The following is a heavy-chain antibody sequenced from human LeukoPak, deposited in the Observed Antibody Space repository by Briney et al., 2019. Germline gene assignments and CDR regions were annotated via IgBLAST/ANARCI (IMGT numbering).Heavy chain of an antibody. J-gene: IGHJ4*02. D-gene: IGHD5-12*01. CDR1: GFTFSIYS. CDR2: ISSGSSAI. V-gene: IGHV3-48*02. Sequence: PGGSLRLSCAASGFTFSIYSMNWVRQAPGKGLEWISYISSGSSAIYYADSVKGRFTISRDNAKNSLYLQIKSQRDEDTAVYYCARPKRYSAYDCDYWGQGTLVTVSS. CDR3: ARPKRYSAYDCDY.